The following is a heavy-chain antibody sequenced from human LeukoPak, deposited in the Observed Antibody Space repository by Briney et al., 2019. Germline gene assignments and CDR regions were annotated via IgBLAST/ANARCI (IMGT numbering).Heavy chain of an antibody. Sequence: ASVKVSCKAFGYTFTTYDINWVRQATGQGLEWMGWVNPSSGVTRYAQKFQGRVTMTRNTSISTAYMELSSLRSDDTAVYYCARWTTTYLDYWGQGTLVTVSS. J-gene: IGHJ4*02. CDR2: VNPSSGVT. D-gene: IGHD4-11*01. CDR3: ARWTTTYLDY. V-gene: IGHV1-8*01. CDR1: GYTFTTYD.